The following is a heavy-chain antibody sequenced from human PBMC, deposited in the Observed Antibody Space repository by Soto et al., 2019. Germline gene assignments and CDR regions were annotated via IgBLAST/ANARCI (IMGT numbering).Heavy chain of an antibody. Sequence: LSETLSLTCTVSGGSISSYYWSWIRQPPGKGLEWIGYIYYSGSTNYNPSLKSRVTISVDTSKNQFSLKLSSVTAADTAVYYCARVIPLDYGDYESHYYYYMDVWGKGTTVTVSS. J-gene: IGHJ6*03. CDR2: IYYSGST. D-gene: IGHD4-17*01. CDR3: ARVIPLDYGDYESHYYYYMDV. V-gene: IGHV4-59*01. CDR1: GGSISSYY.